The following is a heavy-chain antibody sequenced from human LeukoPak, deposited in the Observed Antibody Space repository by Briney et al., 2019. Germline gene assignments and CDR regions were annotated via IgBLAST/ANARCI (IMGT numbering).Heavy chain of an antibody. Sequence: PGGSLRLSCAASGFTSTNYWMHWVRHAPEKGLVWVSRINIDGSSISYVDSVKGRFTISRDNAKNTLYLQMNSLRAEDTAVYYCARDRYDIVTGYNPLGAFDLWGQGTMVTVSS. V-gene: IGHV3-74*01. D-gene: IGHD3-9*01. J-gene: IGHJ3*01. CDR1: GFTSTNYW. CDR3: ARDRYDIVTGYNPLGAFDL. CDR2: INIDGSSI.